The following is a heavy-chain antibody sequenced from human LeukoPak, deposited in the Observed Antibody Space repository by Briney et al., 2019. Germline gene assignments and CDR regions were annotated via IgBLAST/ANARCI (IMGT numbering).Heavy chain of an antibody. CDR2: ISYDGSNK. D-gene: IGHD4-23*01. CDR3: ASLVNSYFDY. J-gene: IGHJ4*02. Sequence: GGSLRLSCAASGFTFSSYAMHWVRQAPGKGLEWVAVISYDGSNKYYADSVKGRFTISRDNSKNTLYLQMNSLRAEDTAVYYCASLVNSYFDYWGQGTLVTVSS. V-gene: IGHV3-30-3*01. CDR1: GFTFSSYA.